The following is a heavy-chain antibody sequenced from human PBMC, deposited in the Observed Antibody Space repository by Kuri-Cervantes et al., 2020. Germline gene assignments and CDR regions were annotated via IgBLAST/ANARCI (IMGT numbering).Heavy chain of an antibody. CDR1: GESLSGYY. CDR3: VRGVLGYYSFYYMDV. V-gene: IGHV4-34*01. Sequence: SETLSLTCAVYGESLSGYYWSWLRQSPGKGLEWIGEINRSGNTNYNASLKSRATISIDTSNNQFSLMVTSVTAADTAMYYCVRGVLGYYSFYYMDVWGRGIAVTVSS. D-gene: IGHD6-6*01. J-gene: IGHJ6*03. CDR2: INRSGNT.